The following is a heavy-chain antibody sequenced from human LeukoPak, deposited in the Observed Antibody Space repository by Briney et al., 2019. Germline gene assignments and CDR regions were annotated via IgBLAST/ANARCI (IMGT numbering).Heavy chain of an antibody. J-gene: IGHJ6*03. V-gene: IGHV3-48*01. CDR1: GFTFSSYS. Sequence: GGSLRLSCAASGFTFSSYSMNWVRQAPGKGLEWVSYISGSSSTIYYADSVKGRFTISRDNAKNSLYLQMNSLRAEDTAVYYCARESYDYVWGSYRYTTDYYYYMDVWGKGTTVTVSS. CDR2: ISGSSSTI. CDR3: ARESYDYVWGSYRYTTDYYYYMDV. D-gene: IGHD3-16*02.